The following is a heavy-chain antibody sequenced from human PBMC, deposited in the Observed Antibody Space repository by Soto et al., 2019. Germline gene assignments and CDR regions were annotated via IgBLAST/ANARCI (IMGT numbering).Heavy chain of an antibody. D-gene: IGHD3-16*01. J-gene: IGHJ4*02. CDR3: ATRTSVFGIVTFY. Sequence: QVQLKESGPGLVTPWGTLSLTCAVSGDSVSNGNWWCWVRQPPGRGLEWVGEIHQSGDTNYNPSLKSRVTVSADRSNNPYSLRLNSVTAADTDMYYCATRTSVFGIVTFYWGQGILVTVSS. V-gene: IGHV4-4*02. CDR1: GDSVSNGNW. CDR2: IHQSGDT.